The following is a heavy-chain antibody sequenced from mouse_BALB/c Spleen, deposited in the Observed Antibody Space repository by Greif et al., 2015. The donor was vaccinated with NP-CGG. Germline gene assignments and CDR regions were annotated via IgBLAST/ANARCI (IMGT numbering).Heavy chain of an antibody. CDR3: ARKGMYGNYDAMSC. J-gene: IGHJ4*01. Sequence: QVQLQQPGPELVKPGASVKISCKASGYAFSSSWMNWVKQRPGQGLEWIGRIYPGDGDTNYNGKLKGKATLTADKPSSTACMQLGSVTSMDSAVYFCARKGMYGNYDAMSCWGQGTSVTVSS. CDR1: GYAFSSSW. CDR2: IYPGDGDT. V-gene: IGHV1-82*01. D-gene: IGHD2-10*02.